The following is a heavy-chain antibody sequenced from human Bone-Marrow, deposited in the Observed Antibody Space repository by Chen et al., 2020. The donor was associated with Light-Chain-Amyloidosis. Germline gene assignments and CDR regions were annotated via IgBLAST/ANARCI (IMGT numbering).Heavy chain of an antibody. D-gene: IGHD2-2*01. CDR2: INPNSDST. V-gene: IGHV1-2*02. Sequence: QVQLVQSGAEVKKPGASVKVSCEASGYTFTGYHMHWVRQAPGQGLEWMGWINPNSDSTIYAQKFQGRVTMTRDTSISTVYMELSRLRSDDTAVYYCARGLHCSNTNCYLEFYYNAMDVWGQWTTVTVSS. J-gene: IGHJ6*02. CDR1: GYTFTGYH. CDR3: ARGLHCSNTNCYLEFYYNAMDV.